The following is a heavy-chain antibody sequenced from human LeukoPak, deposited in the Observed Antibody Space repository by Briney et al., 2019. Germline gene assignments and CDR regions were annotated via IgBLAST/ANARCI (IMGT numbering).Heavy chain of an antibody. J-gene: IGHJ6*03. CDR2: IYYSGST. D-gene: IGHD4-17*01. V-gene: IGHV4-59*01. CDR3: AREAYGDPGYYMDV. Sequence: SETLSLTCTVSGGSISSYYWSWIRQPPGKGLEWIGYIYYSGSTNYNPSLKSRVTISVDTSKNQFSLKLGSVTAADTAVYYCAREAYGDPGYYMDVWGKGTTVTVSS. CDR1: GGSISSYY.